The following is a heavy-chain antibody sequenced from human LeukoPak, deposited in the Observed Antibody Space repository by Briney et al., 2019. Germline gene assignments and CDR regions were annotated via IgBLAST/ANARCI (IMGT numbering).Heavy chain of an antibody. J-gene: IGHJ4*02. CDR3: ARDSSPYYFDY. CDR1: GFTFSSYW. V-gene: IGHV3-7*03. Sequence: GGSLRLSCAASGFTFSSYWMSWVRQAPGKGLEWVANIKQEGSEKNYVDSVKGRFTISRDNAKNSLYLQMNSLRAEDTAVYYCARDSSPYYFDYWGQGTLVTVSS. D-gene: IGHD2-2*01. CDR2: IKQEGSEK.